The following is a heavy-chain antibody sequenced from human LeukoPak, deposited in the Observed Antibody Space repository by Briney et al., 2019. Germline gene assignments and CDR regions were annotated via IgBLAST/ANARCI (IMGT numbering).Heavy chain of an antibody. J-gene: IGHJ4*02. Sequence: SQTLSLTCAISGDSVSSSSTAWNWVRQSPSGGLEWLGGTYYTSKWNNDYAVFVKSRITITPDISKNQFSLQLNSVTPEDTAIYYCTRGYLKGGFGQWGQGTLVTVSS. CDR1: GDSVSSSSTA. CDR3: TRGYLKGGFGQ. V-gene: IGHV6-1*01. CDR2: TYYTSKWNN. D-gene: IGHD2-15*01.